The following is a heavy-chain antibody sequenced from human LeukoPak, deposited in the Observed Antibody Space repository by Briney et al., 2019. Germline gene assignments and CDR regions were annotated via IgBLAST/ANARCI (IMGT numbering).Heavy chain of an antibody. V-gene: IGHV4-4*07. CDR2: IYTSGST. Sequence: SETLSLTCTVSGGSISGYYWSWIRQPARKGLEWIGRIYTSGSTIYSPSLQSRVTMSVDTSRNQFSLKLSSATAADTAVYYCARGSEWLSPRGQGTLVTVSS. CDR3: ARGSEWLSP. J-gene: IGHJ5*02. D-gene: IGHD3-3*01. CDR1: GGSISGYY.